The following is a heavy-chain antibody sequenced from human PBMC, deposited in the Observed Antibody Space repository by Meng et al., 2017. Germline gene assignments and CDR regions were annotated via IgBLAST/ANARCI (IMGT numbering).Heavy chain of an antibody. V-gene: IGHV3-30*01. J-gene: IGHJ4*02. Sequence: QVQLVESGGGVVQPGRSLRLSWSASGFTFSSYAMHWVRQAPGKGLEWVAVISYDGSNKYYADSVKGRFTISRDNSKNTLYLQMNSLRAEDTAVYYCARDRSMGGASDDYWGQGTLVTVSS. CDR2: ISYDGSNK. CDR1: GFTFSSYA. CDR3: ARDRSMGGASDDY. D-gene: IGHD3-16*01.